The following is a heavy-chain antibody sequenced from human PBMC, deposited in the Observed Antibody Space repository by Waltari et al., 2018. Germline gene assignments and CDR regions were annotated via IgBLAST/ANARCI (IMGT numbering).Heavy chain of an antibody. CDR2: ISYDGSNK. Sequence: QVQLVESGGGVVQPGRSLRLSCAASGFTFSSYGMHWVRQAPGKGLGWVAVISYDGSNKYYADSVKGRFTISRDNSKNTLYLQMNSLRAEDTAVYYCAKEGTQWLALDYWGQGTLVTVSS. V-gene: IGHV3-30*18. CDR1: GFTFSSYG. D-gene: IGHD6-19*01. J-gene: IGHJ4*02. CDR3: AKEGTQWLALDY.